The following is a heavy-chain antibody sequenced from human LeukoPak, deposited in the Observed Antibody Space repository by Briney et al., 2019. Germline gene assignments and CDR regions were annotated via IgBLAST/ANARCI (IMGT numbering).Heavy chain of an antibody. CDR3: ASGYSYSAFDI. Sequence: PGGSLRLSCAASGFTFSSYAMHWVRQAPGKGLEWVAVIPYDGSNKYYADSVKGRFTISRDNSKNTLYLQMNSLRAEDTAVYYCASGYSYSAFDIWGQGTMVTVSS. V-gene: IGHV3-30*04. D-gene: IGHD5-18*01. J-gene: IGHJ3*02. CDR1: GFTFSSYA. CDR2: IPYDGSNK.